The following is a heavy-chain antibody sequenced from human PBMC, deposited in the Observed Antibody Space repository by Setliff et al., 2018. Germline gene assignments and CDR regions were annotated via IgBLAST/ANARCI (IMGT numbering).Heavy chain of an antibody. V-gene: IGHV3-49*04. CDR2: IRGKVYGGTT. Sequence: PGGSLRLSCAASGFTFSSYGMHWVRQAPGKGLEWVGFIRGKVYGGTTEYAASVKGRFTISRDDSKSIAYLQMNSLKTEDTAVYYCTRAWIQLWFPDYWGQGTLVTVSS. CDR3: TRAWIQLWFPDY. J-gene: IGHJ4*02. CDR1: GFTFSSYG. D-gene: IGHD5-18*01.